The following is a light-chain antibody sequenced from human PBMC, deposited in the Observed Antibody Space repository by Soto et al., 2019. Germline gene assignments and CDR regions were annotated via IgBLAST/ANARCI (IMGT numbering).Light chain of an antibody. Sequence: VLTQSPATLSVSPGEGVTLSCRASQGIGDTLAWYQHRPGQAPRPLIYGASSRATGIPDRFSGSGSGTDFTLIISRLEPEDFAVYYCQQYGNSFVGFGQGTKVDIK. V-gene: IGKV3-20*01. J-gene: IGKJ1*01. CDR1: QGIGDT. CDR2: GAS. CDR3: QQYGNSFVG.